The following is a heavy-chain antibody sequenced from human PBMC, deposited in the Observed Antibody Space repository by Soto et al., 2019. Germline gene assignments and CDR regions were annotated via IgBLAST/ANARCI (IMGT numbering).Heavy chain of an antibody. D-gene: IGHD6-19*01. CDR1: GFTFSSYA. CDR3: AKSQPQIDIAVAGFDY. Sequence: RGGSLRLSFAASGFTFSSYAMRWVRQAPGQGLEWVSAISGSGGSTYYEDPVKVRFTISRDNSKNTLYLQMHSLRAEDTAVYYCAKSQPQIDIAVAGFDYWGQGTLVTVSS. J-gene: IGHJ4*02. CDR2: ISGSGGST. V-gene: IGHV3-23*01.